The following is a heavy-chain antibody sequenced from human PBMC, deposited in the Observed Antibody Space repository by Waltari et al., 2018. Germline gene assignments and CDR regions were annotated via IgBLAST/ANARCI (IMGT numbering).Heavy chain of an antibody. Sequence: QVQLVQSGAEVKKPGSSVKVSCKASGGTFSSYAISWVRQAPGQGLEWMGGIIPNLGTANYAQKFQGRVTITADESTSTAYMELSSLRSEDTAVYYCASLYYYGSGSYGQDYWGQGTLVTVSS. CDR1: GGTFSSYA. CDR3: ASLYYYGSGSYGQDY. D-gene: IGHD3-10*01. CDR2: IIPNLGTA. V-gene: IGHV1-69*01. J-gene: IGHJ4*02.